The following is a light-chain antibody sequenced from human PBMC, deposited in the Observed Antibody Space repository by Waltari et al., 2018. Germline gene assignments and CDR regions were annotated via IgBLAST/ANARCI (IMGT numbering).Light chain of an antibody. CDR1: SSDVGGYNY. Sequence: QSALTQPASVSGSPGQSITISCTGTSSDVGGYNYVPWYQQHPGKAPKLMIYEVSNRPSGVSNRFSCSKSGNTASLTISGLQADDEADYYCSSYTTTSTVVFGGGTKLTVL. CDR3: SSYTTTSTVV. V-gene: IGLV2-14*01. CDR2: EVS. J-gene: IGLJ2*01.